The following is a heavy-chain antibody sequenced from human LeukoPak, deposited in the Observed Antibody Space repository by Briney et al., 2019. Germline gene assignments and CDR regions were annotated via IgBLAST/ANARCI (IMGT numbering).Heavy chain of an antibody. CDR2: ISSGSDYI. D-gene: IGHD6-6*01. J-gene: IGHJ4*02. CDR1: GFTFRRCS. CDR3: TRDLSLAAPQGFDY. Sequence: GGSLRLSCTASGFTFRRCSFNWVRQAPGKGLEWVSTISSGSDYIYYADSVRGRFTISRDNAENSLYLQMNSLRAEDTAVYYCTRDLSLAAPQGFDYWGQGTLVTVSS. V-gene: IGHV3-21*01.